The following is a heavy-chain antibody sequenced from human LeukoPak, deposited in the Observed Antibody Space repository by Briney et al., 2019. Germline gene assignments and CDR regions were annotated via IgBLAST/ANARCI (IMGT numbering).Heavy chain of an antibody. Sequence: GGSLRLSCAASGFTVSAKYMSWVRQGPGKGLDWISSIYSDGGTNYADSVKGRFTLSRDNYKNTLYLHMNSLRPEDTAVYYCARDGGFGGPGGDNWFDSWGQGALVTVSS. J-gene: IGHJ5*01. D-gene: IGHD3-16*01. CDR3: ARDGGFGGPGGDNWFDS. V-gene: IGHV3-66*02. CDR2: IYSDGGT. CDR1: GFTVSAKY.